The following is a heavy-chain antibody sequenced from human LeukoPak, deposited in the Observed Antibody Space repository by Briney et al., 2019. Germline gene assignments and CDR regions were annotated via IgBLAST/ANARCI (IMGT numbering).Heavy chain of an antibody. D-gene: IGHD1-26*01. CDR2: ISGSGGST. CDR1: GFTFSSYA. V-gene: IGHV3-23*01. J-gene: IGHJ4*02. CDR3: AKDQSGSRYYFDY. Sequence: GGTLRLSCAASGFTFSSYAMSWVRQAPGKGLEWVSAISGSGGSTYYADSVKGRFTISRDNSKNTLYLQMNSLRAEDTAVYYCAKDQSGSRYYFDYWGQGTLVTVSS.